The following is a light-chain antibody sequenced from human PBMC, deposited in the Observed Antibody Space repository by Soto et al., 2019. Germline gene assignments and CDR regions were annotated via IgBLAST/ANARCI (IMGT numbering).Light chain of an antibody. CDR1: QSISSN. CDR2: DAS. V-gene: IGKV3-15*01. J-gene: IGKJ4*01. CDR3: QQYNNWPLT. Sequence: ETVMTQSPATLSVSPGERATLCFRASQSISSNLAWFQQKPGQAPRLLIYDASTMATGFPARFSGSGSGTEFTLTISSLQSEDFAVYYCQQYNNWPLTFGGGTKVDIK.